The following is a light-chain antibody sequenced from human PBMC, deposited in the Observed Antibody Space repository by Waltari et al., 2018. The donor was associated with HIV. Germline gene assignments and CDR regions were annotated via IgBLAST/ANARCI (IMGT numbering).Light chain of an antibody. Sequence: QSALTQPRSVSGSPGQSVTISCTGTSSGFGGYNYVSWYQQHPNKAPKLMIYDVTKRPSGVPDRFSGSKSGNTASLTISGLQADDEADYCCCAYAGSYTLFGGGTKVTVL. J-gene: IGLJ3*02. CDR2: DVT. V-gene: IGLV2-11*01. CDR1: SSGFGGYNY. CDR3: CAYAGSYTL.